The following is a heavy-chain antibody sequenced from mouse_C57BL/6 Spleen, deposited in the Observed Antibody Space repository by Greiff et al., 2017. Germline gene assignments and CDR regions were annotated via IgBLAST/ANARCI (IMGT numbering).Heavy chain of an antibody. J-gene: IGHJ2*01. V-gene: IGHV14-4*01. Sequence: EVQLQQSGAELVRPGASVKLSCTASGFNIKDDYMHWVKQRPEQGLEWIGWIDPENGDTEDASKFQGKATIPADPSSNTAYLQLSSLTSEDTAVYYCTTMRGYWGQGTTLTVSS. CDR1: GFNIKDDY. CDR3: TTMRGY. CDR2: IDPENGDT.